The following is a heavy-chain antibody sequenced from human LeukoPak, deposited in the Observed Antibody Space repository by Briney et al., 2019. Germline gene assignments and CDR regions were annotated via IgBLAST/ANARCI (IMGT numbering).Heavy chain of an antibody. CDR2: LYTRGST. V-gene: IGHV4-61*02. CDR3: ARDRRITMVRGVMENWFDP. J-gene: IGHJ5*02. D-gene: IGHD3-10*01. Sequence: PSQTLSLTCTVSGGSISNGSYYWTWIRQPAGKGLEWIGRLYTRGSTNYNPSLKSRVTISVDTSKNQFSLKLSSATAADTAVYYCARDRRITMVRGVMENWFDPWGQGTLVTVSS. CDR1: GGSISNGSYY.